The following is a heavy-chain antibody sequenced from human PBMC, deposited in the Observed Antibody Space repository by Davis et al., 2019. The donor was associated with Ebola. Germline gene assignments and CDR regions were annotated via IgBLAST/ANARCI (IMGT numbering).Heavy chain of an antibody. V-gene: IGHV5-51*01. J-gene: IGHJ6*02. CDR3: ARQGRCSSTSCYKSYYYYGMDV. CDR2: IYPGDSDT. D-gene: IGHD2-2*02. CDR1: GYSFTSYW. Sequence: GESLKIPCQGSGYSFTSYWIGRVRQMPGKGLEWMGIIYPGDSDTRYSPSFQGQVTISADKSISTAYLQWSSLKASDTAMYYCARQGRCSSTSCYKSYYYYGMDVWGQGTTVTVSS.